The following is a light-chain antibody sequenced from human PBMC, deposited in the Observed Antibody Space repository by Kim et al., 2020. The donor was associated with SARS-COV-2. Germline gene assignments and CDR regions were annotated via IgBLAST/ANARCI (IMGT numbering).Light chain of an antibody. CDR3: HLWHGDTWV. V-gene: IGLV7-43*01. Sequence: PGGTTTLTRASSNGPVTTGHYPHWLQQKPGQPPKTLIYKTTNKHSWTPARFSGSLLGGKAALTLSGVQTEDEADYYCHLWHGDTWVFGGGTQLTVL. CDR1: NGPVTTGHY. CDR2: KTT. J-gene: IGLJ3*02.